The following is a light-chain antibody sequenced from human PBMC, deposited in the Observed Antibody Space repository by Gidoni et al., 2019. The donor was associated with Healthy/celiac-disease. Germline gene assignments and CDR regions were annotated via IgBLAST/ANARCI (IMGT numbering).Light chain of an antibody. CDR2: LGA. J-gene: IGKJ3*01. Sequence: DIVMTQSPLSLPVTPGEPASISCRSSQSLLHSNGYNYLDWYLQKPGQSPQLLIYLGANRASGVSDRFSGSGSGTDFTLNISRVEAEDVGVYCCMQALQTPFTFGHGTKVDIK. V-gene: IGKV2-28*01. CDR1: QSLLHSNGYNY. CDR3: MQALQTPFT.